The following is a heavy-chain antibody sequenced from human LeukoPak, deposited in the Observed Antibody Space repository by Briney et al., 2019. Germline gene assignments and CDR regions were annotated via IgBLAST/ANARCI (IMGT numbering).Heavy chain of an antibody. D-gene: IGHD3-10*01. J-gene: IGHJ6*02. CDR1: GGSISSSSYY. CDR3: ARGRYYYGSGSYYGMDV. CDR2: IYYSGST. V-gene: IGHV4-39*07. Sequence: PSETLSLTCTVSGGSISSSSYYWGWIRQPPGRGLEWIGSIYYSGSTYYNPSLKSRVTISVDTSKNQFSLKLSSVTAADTAVYYCARGRYYYGSGSYYGMDVWGQGTTVTVSS.